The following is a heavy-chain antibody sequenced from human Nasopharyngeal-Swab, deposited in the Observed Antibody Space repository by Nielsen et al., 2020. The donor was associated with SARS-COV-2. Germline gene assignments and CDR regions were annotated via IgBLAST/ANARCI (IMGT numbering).Heavy chain of an antibody. CDR3: EREGGEY. V-gene: IGHV1-3*01. CDR1: GYTFTTYP. D-gene: IGHD3-16*01. CDR2: IDAGSGNT. Sequence: ASVKVSCKASGYTFTTYPVNWFRQAPGQRREWMGWIDAGSGNTKYSQKFQDRGTITRDTSTSTTYLELSSLGSEDTAVYNCEREGGEYWGQGSLVTVSS. J-gene: IGHJ4*02.